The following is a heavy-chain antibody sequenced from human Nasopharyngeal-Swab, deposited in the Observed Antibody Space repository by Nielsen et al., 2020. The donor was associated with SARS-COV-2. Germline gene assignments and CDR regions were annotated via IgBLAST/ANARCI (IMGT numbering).Heavy chain of an antibody. D-gene: IGHD4-17*01. CDR3: ARDDYYGDYRAY. Sequence: ASVKVSCKASGYTFTNYGISWVRQAPGQGLEWMGWISAYNGNTNYAQKLQGRVTMTTDTSTSTAYMELRSLRSDDTAAYYCARDDYYGDYRAYWGQGTLVTVSS. CDR2: ISAYNGNT. CDR1: GYTFTNYG. V-gene: IGHV1-18*01. J-gene: IGHJ4*02.